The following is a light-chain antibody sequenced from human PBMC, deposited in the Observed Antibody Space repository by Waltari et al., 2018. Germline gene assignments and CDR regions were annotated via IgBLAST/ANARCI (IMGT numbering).Light chain of an antibody. V-gene: IGKV3-15*01. J-gene: IGKJ1*01. CDR1: QSISIN. Sequence: EVVMTPSPPPLSVSPGERATLSCRASQSISINMVWYQQRPGQAPRLLIYEASMRATDIPARFSGSGSGTEFTLTISSVQSEDAAVYYCQQFNDWPRTFGQGTKVEIK. CDR3: QQFNDWPRT. CDR2: EAS.